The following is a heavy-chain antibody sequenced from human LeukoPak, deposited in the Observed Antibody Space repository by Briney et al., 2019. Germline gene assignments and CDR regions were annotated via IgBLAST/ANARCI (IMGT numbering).Heavy chain of an antibody. CDR3: ARDLEYCSSTSCYHYYYYYYMDV. CDR2: INPSGGST. CDR1: GYTFTSYY. Sequence: GASVKVSCKASGYTFTSYYMHWVRQAPGQGLEWMGIINPSGGSTSYAQKFQGRVTMTRDMSTSTVYMELSSLRSEDTAVYYCARDLEYCSSTSCYHYYYYYYMDVWGKGTTVTVSS. V-gene: IGHV1-46*01. J-gene: IGHJ6*03. D-gene: IGHD2-2*01.